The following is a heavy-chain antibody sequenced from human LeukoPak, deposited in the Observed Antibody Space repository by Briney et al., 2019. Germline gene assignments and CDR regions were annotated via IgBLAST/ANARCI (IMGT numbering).Heavy chain of an antibody. D-gene: IGHD3-22*01. Sequence: GGSLRLSCAASGFTFSSYEMSWVRQAPGKGLEWVSYIGSSGSTIYYADSVKGRFTISRDNAKNSLYLQMNSLRAEDTAVYYCARGSGYQSDYWGQGTLVTVSS. V-gene: IGHV3-48*03. CDR3: ARGSGYQSDY. J-gene: IGHJ4*02. CDR1: GFTFSSYE. CDR2: IGSSGSTI.